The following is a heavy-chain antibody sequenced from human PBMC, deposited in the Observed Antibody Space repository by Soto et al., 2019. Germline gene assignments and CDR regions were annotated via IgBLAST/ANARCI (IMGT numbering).Heavy chain of an antibody. D-gene: IGHD4-4*01. V-gene: IGHV1-69*04. CDR3: AGDPDSHYNDSHASSYP. J-gene: IGHJ5*02. CDR1: GGSFSTYT. Sequence: SVRVSCKASGGSFSTYTITWVRQAPGQGLEWMGRIIPIIGIINYAQKFQGRVTISADKFTGTAYMELTGLRSDDTAVYYCAGDPDSHYNDSHASSYPWG. CDR2: IIPIIGII.